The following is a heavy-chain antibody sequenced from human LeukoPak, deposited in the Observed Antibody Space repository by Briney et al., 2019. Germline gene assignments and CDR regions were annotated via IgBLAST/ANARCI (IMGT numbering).Heavy chain of an antibody. D-gene: IGHD6-13*01. V-gene: IGHV3-48*02. Sequence: PGGSPRLSCAVSGFTFSSCSMNWVRQAPGKGLEWVSYISSSSSTIYYADSVKGRFTISRDNAKNPLYLQMNSLRDEDSAVYYCARDPHIAAAGTIFDYWGQGTLVTVSS. J-gene: IGHJ4*02. CDR2: ISSSSSTI. CDR3: ARDPHIAAAGTIFDY. CDR1: GFTFSSCS.